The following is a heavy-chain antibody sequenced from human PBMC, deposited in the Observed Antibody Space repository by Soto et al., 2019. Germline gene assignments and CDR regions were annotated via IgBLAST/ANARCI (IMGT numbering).Heavy chain of an antibody. CDR3: AREYAGGGMDV. CDR2: ISPNNDNT. V-gene: IGHV1-18*01. D-gene: IGHD3-10*01. CDR1: GYTFTSYG. Sequence: QVQLVQSGAELKKPGASVKVSCKASGYTFTSYGISWVRQAPGQGLEWMAWISPNNDNTNYAQRLQGRVTMTTDTSTSTVYMELRSLRSDDTAVYYWAREYAGGGMDVWGQGTTVTVSS. J-gene: IGHJ6*02.